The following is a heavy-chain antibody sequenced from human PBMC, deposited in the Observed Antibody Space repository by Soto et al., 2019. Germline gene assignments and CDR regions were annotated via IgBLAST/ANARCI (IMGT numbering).Heavy chain of an antibody. V-gene: IGHV1-69*01. CDR1: GGTFSSYA. D-gene: IGHD2-2*02. Sequence: QVQLVQSGAEVKKPWSSVKVSCKASGGTFSSYAISWVRQAPGQGLDWMGGIIPIFGTATYAQQLQGRVTITADESTSKAYMELSSLGSEDTAVYYCANSFRYCSSTSCYNPEYYGMDVWGQGTTVTVSS. J-gene: IGHJ6*02. CDR3: ANSFRYCSSTSCYNPEYYGMDV. CDR2: IIPIFGTA.